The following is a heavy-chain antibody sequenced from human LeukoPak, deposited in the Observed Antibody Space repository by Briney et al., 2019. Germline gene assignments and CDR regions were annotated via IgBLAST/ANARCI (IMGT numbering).Heavy chain of an antibody. J-gene: IGHJ4*02. D-gene: IGHD2-2*01. Sequence: SETLSLTCTVSGGSISSSSYYWGWIRQPPGKGLEWIGTIYYSGSTYYNPSLKSRVTISVDTSKNQFSLKLSSVTAADTAVYYCARQEVYCSSTSCYARGYSYGTFFDYWGQGTLVTVSS. V-gene: IGHV4-39*01. CDR1: GGSISSSSYY. CDR3: ARQEVYCSSTSCYARGYSYGTFFDY. CDR2: IYYSGST.